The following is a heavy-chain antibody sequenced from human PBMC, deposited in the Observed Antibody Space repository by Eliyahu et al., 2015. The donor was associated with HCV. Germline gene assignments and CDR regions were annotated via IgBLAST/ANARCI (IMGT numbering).Heavy chain of an antibody. CDR3: ARGTMVRGVPIDY. CDR2: IYYSGST. V-gene: IGHV4-39*07. J-gene: IGHJ4*02. CDR1: GGSISSSSYY. D-gene: IGHD3-10*01. Sequence: QLQLQESGPGLVKPSETLSLTCTVSGGSISSSSYYWGWIRQPPGKGLEWIGSIYYSGSTYYNPSLKSRVTISVDTSKNQFSLKLSSVTAADTAVYYCARGTMVRGVPIDYWGQGTLVTVSS.